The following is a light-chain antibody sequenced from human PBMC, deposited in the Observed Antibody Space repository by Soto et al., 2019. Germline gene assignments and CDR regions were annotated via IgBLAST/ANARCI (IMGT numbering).Light chain of an antibody. CDR3: QKYNGAPLT. CDR2: AAS. J-gene: IGKJ4*01. Sequence: DIQMTQSPSSLSASVGDRVTITCRASQGISNYLAWYQQKPGKVPKLLICAASTLQAGVPSRFSGSGSGRKFILTISSRQPEDVSAFYYQKYNGAPLTLGGGTKVEIK. V-gene: IGKV1-27*01. CDR1: QGISNY.